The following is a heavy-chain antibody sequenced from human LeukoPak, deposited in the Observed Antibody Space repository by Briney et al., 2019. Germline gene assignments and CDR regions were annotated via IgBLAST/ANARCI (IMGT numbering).Heavy chain of an antibody. J-gene: IGHJ6*02. CDR2: MSPKSGDR. CDR3: AREIQLWPQMDV. D-gene: IGHD5-18*01. Sequence: ASVKVSCKATGYTFSNFDINWVRQATGQGLEWMGWMSPKSGDRGYAQKFQGRVTMTRDTSKTTAYMELSSLRSEDTAVYYCAREIQLWPQMDVWGQGTTVTVSS. V-gene: IGHV1-8*01. CDR1: GYTFSNFD.